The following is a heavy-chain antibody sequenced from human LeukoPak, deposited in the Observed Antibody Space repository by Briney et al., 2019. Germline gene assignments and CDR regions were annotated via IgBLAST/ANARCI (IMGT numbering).Heavy chain of an antibody. Sequence: PGGSLRLSCAASGFTFSSYAMSLVRQAPGKGLEWVSAISGSGGSTYYADSVKGRFTISRDNSKNTLYLQMNSLRAEDTAVYYCAKDGYYYGSGSYYNKNWFNPWGQGTLVTVSS. V-gene: IGHV3-23*01. J-gene: IGHJ5*02. CDR1: GFTFSSYA. CDR2: ISGSGGST. CDR3: AKDGYYYGSGSYYNKNWFNP. D-gene: IGHD3-10*01.